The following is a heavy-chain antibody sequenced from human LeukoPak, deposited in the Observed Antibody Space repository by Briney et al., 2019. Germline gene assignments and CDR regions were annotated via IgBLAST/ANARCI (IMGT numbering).Heavy chain of an antibody. Sequence: ASVKVSCKASGGTFSSYAISWVRQAPGQGLEWMGRIIPILGIANYAQKFQGRVTITADKSTSTAYMELSSLRSEDTAVYYCARYSSGWPEFDPWGQGTLVTVSS. CDR3: ARYSSGWPEFDP. D-gene: IGHD6-19*01. CDR2: IIPILGIA. V-gene: IGHV1-69*04. CDR1: GGTFSSYA. J-gene: IGHJ5*02.